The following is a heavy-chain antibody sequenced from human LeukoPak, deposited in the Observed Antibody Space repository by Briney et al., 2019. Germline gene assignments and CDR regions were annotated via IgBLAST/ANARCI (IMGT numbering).Heavy chain of an antibody. CDR2: VSGSGGSR. CDR1: GFTFSSYD. D-gene: IGHD1-7*01. Sequence: GGSLGLSCVASGFTFSSYDMSWVRQAPGKGLEWVSGVSGSGGSRSYADSVKGRFTISRDNAKNSLYLQMNSLTAEDTAVYYCARTIRGYWGQGTLVTVSS. J-gene: IGHJ4*02. CDR3: ARTIRGY. V-gene: IGHV3-23*01.